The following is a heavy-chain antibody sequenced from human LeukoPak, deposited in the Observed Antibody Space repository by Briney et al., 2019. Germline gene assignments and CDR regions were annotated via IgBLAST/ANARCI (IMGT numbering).Heavy chain of an antibody. Sequence: PSETLSLTCTVSGGSISSGSYYWSWIRQPAGKGLEWIGRIYTSGSTNYNPSLKSRVTISVDTSKNQFSLKLSSVTAADTAVYYCARGHEGPIFGVAYYFDYWGQGTLVTVSS. J-gene: IGHJ4*02. CDR3: ARGHEGPIFGVAYYFDY. D-gene: IGHD3-3*02. CDR2: IYTSGST. CDR1: GGSISSGSYY. V-gene: IGHV4-61*02.